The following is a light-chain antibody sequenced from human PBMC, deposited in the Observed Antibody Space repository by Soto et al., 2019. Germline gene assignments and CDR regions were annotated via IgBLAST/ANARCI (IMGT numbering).Light chain of an antibody. V-gene: IGKV1-39*01. Sequence: DIQITQSPSSLPALVGDRVTITCRTSETISTYLSWCQKKPGEAPKVLIYAASSLQSGVPSRFSGSGSGTEFTLTINSLPPEDFATYFCQQSYSSPVTFGQGTKVEMK. CDR3: QQSYSSPVT. CDR1: ETISTY. CDR2: AAS. J-gene: IGKJ2*01.